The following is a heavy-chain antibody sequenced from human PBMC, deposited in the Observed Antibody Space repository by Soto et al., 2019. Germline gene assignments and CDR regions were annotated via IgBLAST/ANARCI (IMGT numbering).Heavy chain of an antibody. Sequence: PSETLSLTCSVSGGSVSSKDYGWCWIRQPPSKGLEGIGNIDYDGVTYYNSTPKTRLPISKHTTNNHFPLSFTPATAAHTPQHACGKILVAATNHTDSDSWGPGILVTVSS. J-gene: IGHJ4*02. CDR3: GKILVAATNHTDSDS. CDR1: GGSVSSKDYG. CDR2: IDYDGVT. V-gene: IGHV4-39*02. D-gene: IGHD2-15*01.